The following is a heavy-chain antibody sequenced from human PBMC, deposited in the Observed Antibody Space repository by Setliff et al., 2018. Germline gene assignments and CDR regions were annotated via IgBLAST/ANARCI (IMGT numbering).Heavy chain of an antibody. D-gene: IGHD6-19*01. V-gene: IGHV3-33*06. CDR3: AKDSSGWPHSLISYFQH. Sequence: GGSLRLSCAASGFTFSSYGMHWVRQAPGKGLEWVALIWNDGSSKFYGDSLKGRFTIARDNSKNTLYLQMNSLRAEDTAVYYCAKDSSGWPHSLISYFQHWGQGTLVTVSS. J-gene: IGHJ1*01. CDR2: IWNDGSSK. CDR1: GFTFSSYG.